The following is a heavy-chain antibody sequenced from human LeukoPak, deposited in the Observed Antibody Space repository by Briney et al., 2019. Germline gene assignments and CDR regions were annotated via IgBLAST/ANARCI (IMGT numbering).Heavy chain of an antibody. CDR1: GFTFSTYG. Sequence: GGSLRLSCAASGFTFSTYGMHRVRQAPGKGLEWVAVISYDGSSKYYADSVKGRFTISRDNSKNTLYLQMNNLRTEDTAVFYCAKDQWYCSGGSCYGVDYWGQGTLVTVSS. CDR2: ISYDGSSK. V-gene: IGHV3-30*18. D-gene: IGHD2-15*01. CDR3: AKDQWYCSGGSCYGVDY. J-gene: IGHJ4*02.